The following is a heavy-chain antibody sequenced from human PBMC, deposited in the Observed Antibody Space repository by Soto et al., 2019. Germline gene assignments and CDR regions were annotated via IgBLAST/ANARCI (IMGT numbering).Heavy chain of an antibody. D-gene: IGHD6-19*01. J-gene: IGHJ4*02. V-gene: IGHV3-23*01. Sequence: EVQLLESGGGLLQPGGSLRLSCAASGFSFVNYAMNWVRQAPGKGLEWVSGLSGSGTSTYYADSVKGRFTISRDNSRDTLFLQMNSLTADDTAVYHCAKATTNGGWFNPFDSWGQGALVTVSS. CDR3: AKATTNGGWFNPFDS. CDR1: GFSFVNYA. CDR2: LSGSGTST.